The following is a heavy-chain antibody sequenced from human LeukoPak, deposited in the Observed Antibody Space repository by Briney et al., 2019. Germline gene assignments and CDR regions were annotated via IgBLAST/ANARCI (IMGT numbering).Heavy chain of an antibody. CDR1: GFTFDDYA. D-gene: IGHD3-22*01. Sequence: GRSLRLSCAASGFTFDDYAMHWVRQAPGKGLEWVSGISWNSGSIGYADSVKGRFTISRDNAKNSLYLQMNSLRAEDTAVYYCARVLYYYDSSSYWDYWGQGTLVTVSS. CDR3: ARVLYYYDSSSYWDY. J-gene: IGHJ4*02. CDR2: ISWNSGSI. V-gene: IGHV3-9*01.